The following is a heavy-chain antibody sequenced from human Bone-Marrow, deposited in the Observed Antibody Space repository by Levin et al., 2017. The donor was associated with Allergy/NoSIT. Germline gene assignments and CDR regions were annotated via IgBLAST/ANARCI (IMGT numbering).Heavy chain of an antibody. J-gene: IGHJ6*02. CDR1: GGSISDDSYY. CDR3: AGEPSSPYYYHYGLDV. Sequence: PSETLSLTCTVSGGSISDDSYYWAWVRQPPGKGLEWVGSIYYDGSAYYNPSLKTRLTISVDTSKNQFSLRVNSVTAADTAVYYCAGEPSSPYYYHYGLDVWGPGTTVTVSS. D-gene: IGHD2-2*01. CDR2: IYYDGSA. V-gene: IGHV4-39*07.